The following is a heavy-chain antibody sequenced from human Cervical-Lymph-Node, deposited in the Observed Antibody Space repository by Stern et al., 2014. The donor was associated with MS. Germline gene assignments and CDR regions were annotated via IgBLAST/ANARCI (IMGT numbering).Heavy chain of an antibody. CDR1: GFKVSIYW. CDR3: ARQTTAWASDV. D-gene: IGHD1-14*01. V-gene: IGHV5-51*01. Sequence: EVHLLESGAELIRPGESLKISCKGSGFKVSIYWIAWVRQMPGKGLEWMGIIYPGDSETRYSPSFQGQVTMSADKSTSTAYLQWSSLNASDTAMYFCARQTTAWASDVWGQGTLVTVSS. J-gene: IGHJ4*02. CDR2: IYPGDSET.